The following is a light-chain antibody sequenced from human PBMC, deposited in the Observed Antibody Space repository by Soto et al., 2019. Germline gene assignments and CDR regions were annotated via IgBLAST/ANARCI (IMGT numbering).Light chain of an antibody. Sequence: DIQMTQSPSSLSASVGDRVTITCRASQSISSYLNWYQQKSGKAPKVLIYAASSLQSGVPSRFGGSGSGTDITLTISSLQSEDFETYCCQQRYSTLTFGQGTTMEIK. V-gene: IGKV1-39*01. CDR3: QQRYSTLT. CDR2: AAS. J-gene: IGKJ2*01. CDR1: QSISSY.